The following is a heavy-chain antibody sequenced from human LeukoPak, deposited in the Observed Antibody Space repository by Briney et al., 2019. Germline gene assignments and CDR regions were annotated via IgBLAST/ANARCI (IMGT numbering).Heavy chain of an antibody. CDR3: ARDHDGAWDYGSGSYPTLWLWFDP. D-gene: IGHD3-10*01. J-gene: IGHJ5*02. Sequence: KPSETLSLTCTVSGGSISSYYWSWIRQPPGKGLEWIGYIYYSGSTNYKSSLKSRVTISVDTSKNQFSLKLSSVTAADTAVYYCARDHDGAWDYGSGSYPTLWLWFDPWGQGTLVTVSS. CDR1: GGSISSYY. CDR2: IYYSGST. V-gene: IGHV4-59*01.